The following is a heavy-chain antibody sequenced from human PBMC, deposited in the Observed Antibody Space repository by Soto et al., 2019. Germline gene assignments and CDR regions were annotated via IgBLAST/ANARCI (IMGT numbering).Heavy chain of an antibody. CDR2: INPCNRNT. J-gene: IGHJ4*02. CDR3: ARGYGDSY. Sequence: QVQLVQSGAEMKKPGASVKVSCKASGYNFTSFHIIWVRQAPGQGLEWMGWINPCNRNTNCTRKFQGRVTMTTDTPTSTAYMDLRSLTSDDTAVYYCARGYGDSYWGQGTLVTVFS. D-gene: IGHD4-17*01. CDR1: GYNFTSFH. V-gene: IGHV1-18*04.